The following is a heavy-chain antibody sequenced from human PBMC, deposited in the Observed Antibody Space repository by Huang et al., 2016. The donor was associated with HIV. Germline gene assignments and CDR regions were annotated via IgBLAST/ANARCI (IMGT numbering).Heavy chain of an antibody. J-gene: IGHJ4*02. CDR3: ARSAYGDLDY. CDR1: GYTFTNYD. CDR2: MNPNTGNT. Sequence: QVHLVQSGAEVKKPGASVKVSCQASGYTFTNYDINWVRQDPGRGLVWMGWMNPNTGNTGIAKSFKGRVTMTRKTSITTAYMELTSLTAEDTAVYYCARSAYGDLDYWGLGTLVIVSS. V-gene: IGHV1-8*02. D-gene: IGHD4-17*01.